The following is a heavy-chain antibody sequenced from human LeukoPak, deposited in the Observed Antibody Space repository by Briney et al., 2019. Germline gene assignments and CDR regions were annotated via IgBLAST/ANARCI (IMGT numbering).Heavy chain of an antibody. D-gene: IGHD6-13*01. J-gene: IGHJ4*02. V-gene: IGHV1-46*01. Sequence: ASVKVSCKASGYTFPSYSMHWVRQAPGQGLEWMGIINPTGGSTTYAQKFQGRVTMTRDTSTSTVYMELSSLRSDDTAVYYCARTAAHRFDYWGQGTLVTVSS. CDR3: ARTAAHRFDY. CDR1: GYTFPSYS. CDR2: INPTGGST.